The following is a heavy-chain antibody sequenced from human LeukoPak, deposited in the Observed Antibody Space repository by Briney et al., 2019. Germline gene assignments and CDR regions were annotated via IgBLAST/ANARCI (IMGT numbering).Heavy chain of an antibody. CDR3: ARRSDCSSTSCYRGAFDY. CDR1: GGSFSGYY. V-gene: IGHV4-34*01. J-gene: IGHJ4*02. Sequence: SETLSPTCAVYGGSFSGYYWSWIRQPPGKGLEWIGEINHSGSTNYNPSLTSRVTISVDTSKNQFSLKLSSVTAADTAVYYCARRSDCSSTSCYRGAFDYWGQGTLVTVSS. D-gene: IGHD2-2*02. CDR2: INHSGST.